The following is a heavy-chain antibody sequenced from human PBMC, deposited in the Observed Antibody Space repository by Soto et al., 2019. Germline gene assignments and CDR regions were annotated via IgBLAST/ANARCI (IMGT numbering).Heavy chain of an antibody. D-gene: IGHD3-3*01. Sequence: PGGSLRLSWSVAGFTVSDSMSWVRQAPGKGLECVSFIHSDGSTHYTDSVRGRFTISRDNSKNTPYLQMNSLRAEDTAVYYCARAGGIFVVVMAYYYYVLDVWAQGSKVTVSS. CDR2: IHSDGST. CDR3: ARAGGIFVVVMAYYYYVLDV. V-gene: IGHV3-53*05. J-gene: IGHJ6*02. CDR1: GFTVSDS.